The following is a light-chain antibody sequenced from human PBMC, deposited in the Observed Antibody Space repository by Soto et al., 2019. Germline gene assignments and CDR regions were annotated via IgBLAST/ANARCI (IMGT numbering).Light chain of an antibody. CDR2: AAS. V-gene: IGKV3-20*01. CDR1: QSVSSSY. J-gene: IGKJ2*01. Sequence: EIVLTQSPGTLSLSPGERATLSCRASQSVSSSYLAWYQQKPGQAPRLLIYAASSMPTGIPDRFSGSGSGTDFTLTISRLEPEDFAVYYCQQYGSSPDTFGQGTKLEIK. CDR3: QQYGSSPDT.